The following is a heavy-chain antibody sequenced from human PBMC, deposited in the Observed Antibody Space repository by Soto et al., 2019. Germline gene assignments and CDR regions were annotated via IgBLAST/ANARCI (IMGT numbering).Heavy chain of an antibody. Sequence: QVQLQQWGAGLLKPSETLSLTCAVYGGSFSGYYWSWIRQPPGKGLEWIGEINHSGSTNYNPSLKSRVTISVDTSKNQFSLKLSSVTAADTAVYYCARVGFNWNDDYYGMDVWGQGTTVTDSS. V-gene: IGHV4-34*01. CDR1: GGSFSGYY. CDR2: INHSGST. J-gene: IGHJ6*02. D-gene: IGHD1-20*01. CDR3: ARVGFNWNDDYYGMDV.